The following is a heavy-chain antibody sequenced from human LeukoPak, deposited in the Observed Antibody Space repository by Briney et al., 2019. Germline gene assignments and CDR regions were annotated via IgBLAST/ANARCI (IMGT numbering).Heavy chain of an antibody. CDR1: GGSIASGGYY. Sequence: SETLSLTCTVSGGSIASGGYYWSWIRQHPGKGLEWIGDIYYSGSTYYNPSLKSRVTISVDTSKNQFSLKLSSVTAADTAVYYCARTQTYYYGSGSPPGYWGQGTLVTVSS. J-gene: IGHJ4*02. CDR3: ARTQTYYYGSGSPPGY. V-gene: IGHV4-31*03. D-gene: IGHD3-10*01. CDR2: IYYSGST.